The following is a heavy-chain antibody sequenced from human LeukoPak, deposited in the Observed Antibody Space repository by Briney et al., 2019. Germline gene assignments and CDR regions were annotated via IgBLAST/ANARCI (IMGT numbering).Heavy chain of an antibody. CDR2: ISGSGGST. CDR3: VKGYDSRSWYINFYCGMDV. J-gene: IGHJ6*02. D-gene: IGHD6-13*01. Sequence: GGSLRLSCAASGFTFSSYAMSWVRQAPGKGLEWVSAISGSGGSTYYADSVKGRFTISRDNLKNTLYLQMNSLRPEDTAVYYCVKGYDSRSWYINFYCGMDVWGQGSTVTVSS. CDR1: GFTFSSYA. V-gene: IGHV3-23*01.